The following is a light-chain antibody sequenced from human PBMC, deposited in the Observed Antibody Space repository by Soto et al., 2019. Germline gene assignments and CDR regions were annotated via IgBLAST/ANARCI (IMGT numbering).Light chain of an antibody. CDR2: AVS. CDR1: SSDVGGYNH. CDR3: CSYTSLSTVV. V-gene: IGLV2-14*01. Sequence: QSALTQPASVSGSPGQSITISCTGTSSDVGGYNHVSWYQHSPGKAPKLILFAVSDRPSVVSHRFSGSKSGNTASLTISGLHAEDEADYYCCSYTSLSTVVFGGGTKLTVL. J-gene: IGLJ2*01.